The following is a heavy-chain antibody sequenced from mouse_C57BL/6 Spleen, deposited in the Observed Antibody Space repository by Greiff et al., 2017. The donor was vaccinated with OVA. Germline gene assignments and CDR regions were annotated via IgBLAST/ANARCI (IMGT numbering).Heavy chain of an antibody. D-gene: IGHD1-1*01. CDR1: GFSLTRYG. V-gene: IGHV2-6-1*01. Sequence: VNLVESGPGLVAPSQSLSITCTVSGFSLTRYGVPWVRQPPGKGLEWLVVIWSDGSTTYNSALKSRLSISKDNSKSQVFLKMNSLQTDDTAMYYCARHGSYYYGSSYVGAMDYWGQGTSVTVSS. CDR2: IWSDGST. J-gene: IGHJ4*01. CDR3: ARHGSYYYGSSYVGAMDY.